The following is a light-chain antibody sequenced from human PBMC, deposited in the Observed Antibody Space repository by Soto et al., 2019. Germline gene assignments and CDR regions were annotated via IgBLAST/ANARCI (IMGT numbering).Light chain of an antibody. J-gene: IGKJ2*01. CDR1: QSVSTN. CDR2: GVS. V-gene: IGKV3-15*01. Sequence: EIVMTQSPATLSVSLGERATLSCRASQSVSTNLAWYQQKPGQAPRLLMYGVSTRATGIPARFSGSGSGTEFTLTISSLQSEDFAIYYCQQYNDWPPRYTFGQGTKLQIK. CDR3: QQYNDWPPRYT.